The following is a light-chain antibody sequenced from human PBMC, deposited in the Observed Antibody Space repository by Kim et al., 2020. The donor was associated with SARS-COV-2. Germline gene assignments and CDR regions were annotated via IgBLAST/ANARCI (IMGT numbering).Light chain of an antibody. Sequence: EIVLTQSPGTLSLSPGERATLSCRASQGVSSSFLAWYQQKPGQPPRLLYYGASSRATGIPDRCSGSGSGTDSPLTISRLEPEDFAVYYCQQYDSSPVTFGQGTRLEIK. J-gene: IGKJ5*01. V-gene: IGKV3-20*01. CDR1: QGVSSSF. CDR3: QQYDSSPVT. CDR2: GAS.